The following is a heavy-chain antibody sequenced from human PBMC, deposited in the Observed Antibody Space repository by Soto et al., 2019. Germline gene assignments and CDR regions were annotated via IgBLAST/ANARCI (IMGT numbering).Heavy chain of an antibody. CDR1: GFTFSSYG. J-gene: IGHJ4*02. D-gene: IGHD2-2*01. V-gene: IGHV3-33*01. CDR2: IWYDGSNK. Sequence: QVQLVESGGGVVQPGRSLRLSCAASGFTFSSYGMHWVRQAPGKGLEWVAAIWYDGSNKYYADSVKGRFTISRDNSQNTLYLQMNSLRAEDTAVYYCARDGRAGGYLRSSQDYWGQGTLVTVSS. CDR3: ARDGRAGGYLRSSQDY.